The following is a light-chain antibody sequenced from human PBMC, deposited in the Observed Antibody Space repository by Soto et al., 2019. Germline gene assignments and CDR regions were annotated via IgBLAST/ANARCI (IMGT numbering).Light chain of an antibody. Sequence: EIVLTQSPGTLSLSPGERATLSCRASQSVNSIYLAWYQKKPGQAPRLLIYGASSRATGIPDRFSGSGSGTDFTLTISRLESEDFAVYYCQQYGNSPPYTFGQGTKLEIK. CDR2: GAS. CDR3: QQYGNSPPYT. CDR1: QSVNSIY. J-gene: IGKJ2*01. V-gene: IGKV3-20*01.